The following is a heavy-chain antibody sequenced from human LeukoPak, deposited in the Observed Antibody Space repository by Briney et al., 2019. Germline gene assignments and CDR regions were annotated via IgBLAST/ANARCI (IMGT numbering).Heavy chain of an antibody. CDR1: GFTFSSYT. CDR2: ISSSSSTI. V-gene: IGHV3-48*01. Sequence: GGSLRLSCAASGFTFSSYTMNWVRQAPGKGLEWVSKISSSSSTIYYADSVKGRFTISRDNAKNSLYLQMNSLRAEDTAVYFCARDSPQALAILHAFDIWGHGTMVTVSS. CDR3: ARDSPQALAILHAFDI. D-gene: IGHD5-12*01. J-gene: IGHJ3*02.